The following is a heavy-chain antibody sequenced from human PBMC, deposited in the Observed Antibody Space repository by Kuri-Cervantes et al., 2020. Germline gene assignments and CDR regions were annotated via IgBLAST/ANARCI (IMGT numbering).Heavy chain of an antibody. CDR2: ISGSGRNT. D-gene: IGHD4-17*01. V-gene: IGHV3-23*01. J-gene: IGHJ4*02. Sequence: GGSLRLSCAASGYTFSSYAMSWVRQAPEKGLEWVSTISGSGRNTYYAHPVKGRFTISRDNSKNTLYLQMNRLRAEDTAVYYCAKATNYGDQHFDYWGQGTLVTVSS. CDR1: GYTFSSYA. CDR3: AKATNYGDQHFDY.